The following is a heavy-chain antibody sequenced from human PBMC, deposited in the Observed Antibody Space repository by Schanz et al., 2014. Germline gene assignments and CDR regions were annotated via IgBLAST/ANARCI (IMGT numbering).Heavy chain of an antibody. V-gene: IGHV3-21*04. Sequence: EVQLLESGGGLVKPGGSLRLSCAASGFTFSTYNMNWVRQAPGKGLEWVSSITSSSTYIHYADSVKGRFTISRDNSKNTLYVQLNSLRAEDTAVYYCAKDPYGSGNHYTYWGRGALVSVSS. CDR2: ITSSSTYI. CDR3: AKDPYGSGNHYTY. J-gene: IGHJ4*02. D-gene: IGHD3-10*01. CDR1: GFTFSTYN.